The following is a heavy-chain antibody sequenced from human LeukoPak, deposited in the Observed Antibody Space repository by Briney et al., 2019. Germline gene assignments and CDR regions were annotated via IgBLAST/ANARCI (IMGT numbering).Heavy chain of an antibody. V-gene: IGHV1-46*01. CDR2: INPSGGST. J-gene: IGHJ4*02. CDR1: GYTFTSYY. Sequence: ASVKVSCKASGYTFTSYYMHWVRQAPGQGLEWMGIINPSGGSTSYAQKFQGRVTMTRDMSTSTVYMELSSLRSEDTAVYYCARDQGGDYYDSSGYYPFDYWGQGTLVTVSS. D-gene: IGHD3-22*01. CDR3: ARDQGGDYYDSSGYYPFDY.